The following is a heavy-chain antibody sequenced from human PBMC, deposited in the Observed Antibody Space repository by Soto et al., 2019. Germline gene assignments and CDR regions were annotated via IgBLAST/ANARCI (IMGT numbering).Heavy chain of an antibody. D-gene: IGHD3-22*01. CDR3: ARVGPMIVVAIGPFDY. V-gene: IGHV1-18*04. CDR1: GYTFTSYG. CDR2: ISAYNGNT. Sequence: ASVKVSCKASGYTFTSYGISWVRQAPGQGLEWMGWISAYNGNTNYAQKLQGRVTMTTDTSTSTAYMELRSLRSDDTAVYYCARVGPMIVVAIGPFDYWGQGTLVTVSS. J-gene: IGHJ4*02.